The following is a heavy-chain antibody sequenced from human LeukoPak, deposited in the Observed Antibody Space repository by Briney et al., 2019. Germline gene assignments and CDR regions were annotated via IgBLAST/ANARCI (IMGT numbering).Heavy chain of an antibody. CDR3: ARGVDDFGDFCFDY. D-gene: IGHD4-17*01. J-gene: IGHJ4*02. CDR2: ISTYNGET. V-gene: IGHV1-18*01. CDR1: GYTFTSYG. Sequence: ASVKVSCKASGYTFTSYGISWVRQVPGQGLEWMGWISTYNGETNYAEKVQGRVTLTTDTSTNTAYMEMRSLRSDDTAIHYCARGVDDFGDFCFDYWGRGTQVTVSS.